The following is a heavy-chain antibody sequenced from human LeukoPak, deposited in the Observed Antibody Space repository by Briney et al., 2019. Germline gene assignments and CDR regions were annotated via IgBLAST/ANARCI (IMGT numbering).Heavy chain of an antibody. Sequence: QPGGSLRLSCAASGFTFSSYWMSWVRQAPGKGLEWVANIKQDGSEKYYVDSVKGRFTISRDNARNSLYLQMNSLRAEDTAVYYCARDWRSYGSGSYYMAYWGQGTLVTVSS. CDR2: IKQDGSEK. CDR1: GFTFSSYW. V-gene: IGHV3-7*01. CDR3: ARDWRSYGSGSYYMAY. D-gene: IGHD3-10*01. J-gene: IGHJ4*02.